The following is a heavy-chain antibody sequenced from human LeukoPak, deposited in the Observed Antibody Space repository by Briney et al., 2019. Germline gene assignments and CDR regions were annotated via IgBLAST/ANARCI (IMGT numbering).Heavy chain of an antibody. CDR3: VLLSLTPG. Sequence: QSGGSLRLSCAAYGFSFRRYWMSWVRQAPGKGLEWVASINQDESAEFYVDSVRGRFTISRDNAKNSLFLQMNSLRAEDTAFYYCVLLSLTPGWGQGTLVTVSS. CDR1: GFSFRRYW. V-gene: IGHV3-7*01. D-gene: IGHD3-10*01. CDR2: INQDESAE. J-gene: IGHJ4*02.